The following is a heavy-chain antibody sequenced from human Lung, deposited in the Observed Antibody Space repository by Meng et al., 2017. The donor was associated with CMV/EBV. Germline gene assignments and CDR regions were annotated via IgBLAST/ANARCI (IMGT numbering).Heavy chain of an antibody. Sequence: GESLKISCAASGFSFTEYGMHWVRQTPDKGLEWVAFIRMDESDKFYGASVKGRFTISRDMSRKTLFLQMNSLRTDDTGVYYCAKDDPVVDIWCQGTLVTVSS. V-gene: IGHV3-30*02. D-gene: IGHD4-23*01. J-gene: IGHJ4*02. CDR3: AKDDPVVDI. CDR2: IRMDESDK. CDR1: GFSFTEYG.